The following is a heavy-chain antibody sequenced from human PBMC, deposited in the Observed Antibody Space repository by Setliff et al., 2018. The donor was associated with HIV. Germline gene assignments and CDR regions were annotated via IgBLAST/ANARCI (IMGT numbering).Heavy chain of an antibody. V-gene: IGHV3-66*02. Sequence: PGGSLRLSCAASGFTVSSYCMSWVRQAPGKGLEWVSTIYSDGSTYHADSVNGRFTLSRDISENALYLQIDSLRPEDTAVYYCARLRLYNSALDYWGQGTLVTVSS. CDR2: IYSDGST. D-gene: IGHD3-10*01. J-gene: IGHJ4*02. CDR3: ARLRLYNSALDY. CDR1: GFTVSSYC.